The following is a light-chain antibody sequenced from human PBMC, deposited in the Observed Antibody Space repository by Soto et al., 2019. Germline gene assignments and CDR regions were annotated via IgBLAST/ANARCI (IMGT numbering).Light chain of an antibody. CDR2: GAS. J-gene: IGKJ4*01. CDR1: QSVSSSY. Sequence: EIVLTQSPGTLSLSPGERATLSCRASQSVSSSYLAWYQQKPGQAPRLLIYGASSRATGIPDRFSGSGSGTYYTLTSSRTETEDFAVYYCRQYGSSHTFGGGTKVEIK. V-gene: IGKV3-20*01. CDR3: RQYGSSHT.